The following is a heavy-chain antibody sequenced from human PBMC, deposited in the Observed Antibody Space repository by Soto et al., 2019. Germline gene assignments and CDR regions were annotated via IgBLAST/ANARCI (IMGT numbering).Heavy chain of an antibody. Sequence: SETLSLTCTVSGGSIIGYYWSCIRQPAGKGLEWIGRIYSDGSTNYNPSLKSRVTMSVDTSKNQFSLRLSSVTAADTAVFYCARVRTVGMSGSPGDSWGQGTLVTVSS. CDR3: ARVRTVGMSGSPGDS. CDR2: IYSDGST. CDR1: GGSIIGYY. D-gene: IGHD3-10*01. V-gene: IGHV4-4*07. J-gene: IGHJ4*02.